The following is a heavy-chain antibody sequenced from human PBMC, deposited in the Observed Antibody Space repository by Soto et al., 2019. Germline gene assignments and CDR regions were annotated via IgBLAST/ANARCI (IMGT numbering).Heavy chain of an antibody. CDR1: GGSISSYY. Sequence: SETLSLTCTVSGGSISSYYWSWIRQPPGKGLEWIGYIYYSGSTNYNPSLKSRVTISVDTSKNQFSLKLSSVTAADTAVYYCASLYWDYSNYEVGWFDPWGQGTLVTVSS. J-gene: IGHJ5*02. CDR3: ASLYWDYSNYEVGWFDP. V-gene: IGHV4-59*01. CDR2: IYYSGST. D-gene: IGHD4-4*01.